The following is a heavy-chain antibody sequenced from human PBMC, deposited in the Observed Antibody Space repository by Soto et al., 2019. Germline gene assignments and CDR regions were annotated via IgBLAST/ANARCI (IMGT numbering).Heavy chain of an antibody. V-gene: IGHV3-33*01. CDR1: GFTFSSYG. D-gene: IGHD4-17*01. CDR3: ARVRDYLYWYFDL. Sequence: GGSLRLSCAASGFTFSSYGMHWVRQAPGKGLEWVAVIWYDGSNKYYADSVKGRFTISRDNSKNTLYLQMNSLRAEDTAVYYCARVRDYLYWYFDLWGRGTLVTVSS. J-gene: IGHJ2*01. CDR2: IWYDGSNK.